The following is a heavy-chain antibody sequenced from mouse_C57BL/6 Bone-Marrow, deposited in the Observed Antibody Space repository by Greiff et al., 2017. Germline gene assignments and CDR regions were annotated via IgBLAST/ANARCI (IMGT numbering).Heavy chain of an antibody. CDR3: TRDYGSSHPYYCDY. CDR1: GYTFTDYE. Sequence: VQLQQSGAELVRPGASVTLSCKASGYTFTDYEMHWVKQTPVHGLEWIGAIDPEPGGTAYNQKFKGKAILTADKSSSTAYMELRSLTYEDSAVYYCTRDYGSSHPYYCDYWGQGTTLTVSS. D-gene: IGHD1-1*01. CDR2: IDPEPGGT. V-gene: IGHV1-15*01. J-gene: IGHJ2*01.